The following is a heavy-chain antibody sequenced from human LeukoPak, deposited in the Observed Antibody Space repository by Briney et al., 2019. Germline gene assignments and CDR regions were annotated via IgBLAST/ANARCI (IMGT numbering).Heavy chain of an antibody. D-gene: IGHD5-18*01. CDR2: IRYDGSNK. CDR3: AKAFGTRLWYFDY. Sequence: GGSLRLSCAASGFTFSSYAMSWVRQAPGKGLEWVAFIRYDGSNKYYADSVKGRFTISRDNSKNTLYLQMNSLRAEDTAVYYCAKAFGTRLWYFDYWGQGTLVTVSS. CDR1: GFTFSSYA. J-gene: IGHJ4*02. V-gene: IGHV3-30*02.